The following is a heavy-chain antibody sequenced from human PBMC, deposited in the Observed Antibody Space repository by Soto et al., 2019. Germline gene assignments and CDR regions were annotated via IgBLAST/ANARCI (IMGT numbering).Heavy chain of an antibody. V-gene: IGHV3-30-3*01. CDR2: ISYDGSNK. J-gene: IGHJ3*02. D-gene: IGHD3-3*01. CDR3: ARDRYLGTDDFWSGYSKGAFDI. Sequence: GGSLRLSCAASGFTFSSYAMHWVRQAPGKGLEWVAVISYDGSNKYYADSVKGRFTISSDNSNNTPYLQMNSLRAEDTAVYYCARDRYLGTDDFWSGYSKGAFDIWGQGTMVTVSS. CDR1: GFTFSSYA.